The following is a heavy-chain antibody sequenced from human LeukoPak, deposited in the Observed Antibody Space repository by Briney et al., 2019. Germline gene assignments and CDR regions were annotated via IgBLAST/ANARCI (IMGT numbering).Heavy chain of an antibody. V-gene: IGHV3-74*01. Sequence: GGSLRLSCAASGFTFSSYWMHWVRQAPGKGLVWVSNINSDGSTTTYADSVKGRFTISRDNAENTLYLQMNSLRAEDTAVYYCARVGYSSGWYSGFDYWGQGTLVTVSS. CDR2: INSDGSTT. CDR3: ARVGYSSGWYSGFDY. J-gene: IGHJ4*02. CDR1: GFTFSSYW. D-gene: IGHD6-19*01.